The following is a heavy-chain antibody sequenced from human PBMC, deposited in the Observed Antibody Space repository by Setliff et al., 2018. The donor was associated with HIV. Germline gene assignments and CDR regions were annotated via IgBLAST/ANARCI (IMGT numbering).Heavy chain of an antibody. CDR1: GFTFSSYS. V-gene: IGHV3-21*01. Sequence: GSLRLSCAASGFTFSSYSMNWVRQAPGKGLEWVSSISSSSSYIYYADSVKGRFTISRDNAKNSLYLQMDSLRAEDTAVYYCARENRYCSGGSCDWYFDLWGRGTLVTVSS. D-gene: IGHD2-15*01. CDR3: ARENRYCSGGSCDWYFDL. CDR2: ISSSSSYI. J-gene: IGHJ2*01.